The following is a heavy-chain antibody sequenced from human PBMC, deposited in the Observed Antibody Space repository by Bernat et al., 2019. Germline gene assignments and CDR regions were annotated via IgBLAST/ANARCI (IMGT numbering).Heavy chain of an antibody. CDR3: ARTDYSNYYYDYYMDV. V-gene: IGHV3-7*03. Sequence: EVQLVESGGGLVQPGGSLRLSCAASGFTFSSYWMSWVRQAPGKGLEWVANIKQDGSEKYYLDSVKGRFTISRDNAKNSLYLQMNSLRPEDTAVYYCARTDYSNYYYDYYMDVWGKGTTVTVSS. D-gene: IGHD4-11*01. J-gene: IGHJ6*03. CDR1: GFTFSSYW. CDR2: IKQDGSEK.